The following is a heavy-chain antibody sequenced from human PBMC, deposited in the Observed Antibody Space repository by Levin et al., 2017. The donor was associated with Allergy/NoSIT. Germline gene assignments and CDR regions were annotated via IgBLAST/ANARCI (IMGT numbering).Heavy chain of an antibody. J-gene: IGHJ4*02. CDR1: GFTFSNAW. CDR3: TSQVGATIRTILRDY. Sequence: GGSLRLSCAASGFTFSNAWMSWVRQAPGKGLEWVGRIKSKTDGGTTDYAAPVKGRFTISRDDSKNTLYLQMNSLKTEDTAVYYCTSQVGATIRTILRDYWGQGTLVTVSS. V-gene: IGHV3-15*01. D-gene: IGHD1-26*01. CDR2: IKSKTDGGTT.